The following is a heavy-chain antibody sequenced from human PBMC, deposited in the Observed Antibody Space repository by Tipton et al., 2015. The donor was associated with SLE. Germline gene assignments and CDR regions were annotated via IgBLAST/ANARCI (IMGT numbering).Heavy chain of an antibody. CDR3: AKGPGSYGDFDY. Sequence: GSLRLSCAASGFTFSSYAMSWVRQAPGKGLEWVSAISGSGGSTYYADSVKGRFTISRDNSKNTLYLQMNSLRAEDTAVYYCAKGPGSYGDFDYWGQGTLVTVSS. CDR2: ISGSGGST. J-gene: IGHJ4*02. CDR1: GFTFSSYA. V-gene: IGHV3-23*01. D-gene: IGHD1-26*01.